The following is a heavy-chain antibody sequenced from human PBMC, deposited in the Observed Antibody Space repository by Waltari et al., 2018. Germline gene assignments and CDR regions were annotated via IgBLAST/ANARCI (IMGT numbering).Heavy chain of an antibody. Sequence: QVQLVQSGAEVKKPGASVKVSCKASGYTFTGHYMHWVRQAPGQGLEWVGRINPNSGGTNHAQKFQGRVTMTRDTSINTAYMELSRLRSDDTAVYYCARLRGTDDFDLWGRGTLVTVSS. D-gene: IGHD1-7*01. CDR2: INPNSGGT. V-gene: IGHV1-2*06. CDR1: GYTFTGHY. CDR3: ARLRGTDDFDL. J-gene: IGHJ2*01.